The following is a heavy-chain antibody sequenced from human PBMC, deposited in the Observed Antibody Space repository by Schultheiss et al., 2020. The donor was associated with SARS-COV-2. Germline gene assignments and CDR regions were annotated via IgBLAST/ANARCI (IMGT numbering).Heavy chain of an antibody. J-gene: IGHJ6*03. Sequence: GGSLRLSCAASGFTFSNAWMSWVRQAPGKGLEWVVRIKSKTDGGTTDYAAPVKGRFTISRDDSKNTLYLQMNSLKTEDTAVYYCTTGYNWNDVTYYYYMDVWGKGTAVTVSS. CDR1: GFTFSNAW. V-gene: IGHV3-15*01. CDR3: TTGYNWNDVTYYYYMDV. CDR2: IKSKTDGGTT. D-gene: IGHD1-1*01.